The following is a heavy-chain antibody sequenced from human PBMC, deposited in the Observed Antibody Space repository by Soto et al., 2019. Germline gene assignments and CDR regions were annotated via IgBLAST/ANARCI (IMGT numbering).Heavy chain of an antibody. D-gene: IGHD1-26*01. CDR1: GFTFSNAW. CDR3: TTDLPWYYSVGLDY. CDR2: IKSKTAGGTT. Sequence: PGGSLRLSCAASGFTFSNAWMGWVRQAPGKGLEWVGRIKSKTAGGTTDYAAPVKGRFTISRDDSKNTRYLQMNSLKTEDTAVYYCTTDLPWYYSVGLDYWGQGTLGTVSS. V-gene: IGHV3-15*01. J-gene: IGHJ4*02.